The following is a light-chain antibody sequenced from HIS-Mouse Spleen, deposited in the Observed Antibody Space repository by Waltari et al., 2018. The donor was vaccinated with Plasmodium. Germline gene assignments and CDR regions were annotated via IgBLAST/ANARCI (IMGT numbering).Light chain of an antibody. V-gene: IGKV3-11*01. CDR1: QSVSSY. Sequence: IVLTQSPATLSLSPGERATLSCRASQSVSSYLAWYQQKPGQAPSLLIYDASNRATGIPARFSGSESGTDFTLTISSLEREDFAVYFCQQRSNGPWTFGQGTKVEIK. CDR3: QQRSNGPWT. J-gene: IGKJ1*01. CDR2: DAS.